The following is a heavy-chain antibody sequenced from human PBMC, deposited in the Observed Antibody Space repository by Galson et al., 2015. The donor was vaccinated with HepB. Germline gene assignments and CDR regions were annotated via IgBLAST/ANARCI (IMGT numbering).Heavy chain of an antibody. D-gene: IGHD1-26*01. J-gene: IGHJ4*02. Sequence: SLRLSCAASGFTFSSYGMHWVRQAPGKGLEWVAVIWYDGSNKYYADSVKGRFTISRDNSKNTLYLQMNSLRAEDTAVYYCARDGDVGATSFDYWGQGTLVTVSS. CDR1: GFTFSSYG. CDR2: IWYDGSNK. CDR3: ARDGDVGATSFDY. V-gene: IGHV3-33*08.